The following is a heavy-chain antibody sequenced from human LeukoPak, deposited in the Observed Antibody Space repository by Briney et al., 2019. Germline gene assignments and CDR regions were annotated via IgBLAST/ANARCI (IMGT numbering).Heavy chain of an antibody. D-gene: IGHD3-22*01. V-gene: IGHV3-30-3*01. Sequence: SCKASGYTFSSYAMHWVRQAPGKGLEWVAVISYDGSNKYYADSVKGRFTISRDNSKNTLYLQMNSLRAEDTAVYYCARAVVVIISYFDYWGQGTLVTVSS. CDR1: GYTFSSYA. CDR2: ISYDGSNK. J-gene: IGHJ4*02. CDR3: ARAVVVIISYFDY.